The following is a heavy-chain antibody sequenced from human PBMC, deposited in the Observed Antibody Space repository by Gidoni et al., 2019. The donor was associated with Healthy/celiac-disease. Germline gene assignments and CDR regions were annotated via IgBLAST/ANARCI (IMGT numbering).Heavy chain of an antibody. CDR3: AKDIKANYDFWSGYFDY. D-gene: IGHD3-3*01. J-gene: IGHJ4*02. CDR2: ISWNSGSI. V-gene: IGHV3-9*01. Sequence: EVQLVESGGGLVQPGRSLRLSCAASGFTFDGYALHWVRQAPGKGLGWVSGISWNSGSIGYADSVKGRFTISRDNAKNSLYLQMNSLRAEDTALYYCAKDIKANYDFWSGYFDYWGQGTLVTVSS. CDR1: GFTFDGYA.